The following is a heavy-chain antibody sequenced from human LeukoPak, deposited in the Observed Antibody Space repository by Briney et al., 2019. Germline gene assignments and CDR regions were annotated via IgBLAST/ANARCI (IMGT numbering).Heavy chain of an antibody. J-gene: IGHJ4*02. CDR2: VSSSSSTI. V-gene: IGHV3-48*02. D-gene: IGHD3-22*01. CDR3: AGEYDRSTHYPALY. CDR1: GFTFSAYS. Sequence: GGSLRLSCSASGFTFSAYSMDWVRQAPGKGLEWVSYVSSSSSTIYYADSLKGRFTISRDNAKNSLYLQMNSLRDEDTAVYYCAGEYDRSTHYPALYWGQGTPVTVSS.